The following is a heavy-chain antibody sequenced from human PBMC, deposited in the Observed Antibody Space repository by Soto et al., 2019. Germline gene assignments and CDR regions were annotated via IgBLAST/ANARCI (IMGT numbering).Heavy chain of an antibody. CDR3: AKSWGYPDY. Sequence: GGSLRLSCAASGFTFSSYAMSWVRQAPGKGLEWVAVISYDGSNKYYADSVEGRFTISRDNSKNTLYLQMNSLRAEDTAVYYCAKSWGYPDYWGQGSLVTVSS. D-gene: IGHD5-18*01. CDR2: ISYDGSNK. V-gene: IGHV3-30*18. CDR1: GFTFSSYA. J-gene: IGHJ4*02.